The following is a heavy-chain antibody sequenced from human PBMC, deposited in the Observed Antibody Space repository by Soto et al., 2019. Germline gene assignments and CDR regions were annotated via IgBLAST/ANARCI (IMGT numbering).Heavy chain of an antibody. CDR1: GFTFSSYT. V-gene: IGHV3-21*01. J-gene: IGHJ3*01. CDR2: ISSRSSYI. CDR3: ARDPSSYPDAFDV. Sequence: GGSLRLSCVASGFTFSSYTMNWVRQAPGKGLEWVSSISSRSSYIYYADSVKGRFTISRDNAKNSLFLQMNSLRAEDTAVYYCARDPSSYPDAFDVWGQGTLVTVSS. D-gene: IGHD3-16*01.